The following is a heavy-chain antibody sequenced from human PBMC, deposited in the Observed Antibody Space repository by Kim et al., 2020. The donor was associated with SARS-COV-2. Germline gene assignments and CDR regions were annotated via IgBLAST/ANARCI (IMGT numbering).Heavy chain of an antibody. CDR1: GFTFSSYS. Sequence: GGSLRLSCAASGFTFSSYSMNWVRQAPGKGLEWVSYISSSSSTIYYADSVKGRFTISRDNAKNSLYLQMNSLRDEDTAVYYCARELELRYGARAGYFDYWGQGTLVTVSS. CDR3: ARELELRYGARAGYFDY. V-gene: IGHV3-48*02. CDR2: ISSSSSTI. D-gene: IGHD1-26*01. J-gene: IGHJ4*02.